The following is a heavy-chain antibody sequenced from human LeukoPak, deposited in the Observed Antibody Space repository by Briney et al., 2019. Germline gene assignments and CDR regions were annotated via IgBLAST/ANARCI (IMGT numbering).Heavy chain of an antibody. CDR1: GGSVSSYY. CDR3: AREANSPTARYWYFDL. J-gene: IGHJ2*01. CDR2: VYYSGST. Sequence: SETLSFTCTVSGGSVSSYYWSWMRQSPGKGLEWIGYVYYSGSTNYNPALKSRVTISLDTSENQFSLKLSSVTAADTAVYYCAREANSPTARYWYFDLWGRGTQVTVSS. D-gene: IGHD2-21*01. V-gene: IGHV4-59*02.